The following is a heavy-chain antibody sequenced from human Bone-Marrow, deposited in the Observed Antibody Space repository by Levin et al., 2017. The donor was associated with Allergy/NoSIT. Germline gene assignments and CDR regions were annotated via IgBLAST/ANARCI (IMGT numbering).Heavy chain of an antibody. D-gene: IGHD5-24*01. CDR3: AREDGSTFDC. J-gene: IGHJ4*02. Sequence: SQTLSLTCTVSGGSISSGGYHWSWIRQHAGKGLEWIGYIYYSGSTYYNPSLKSRAMISLDTSKNQLSLKVTSATAADAAVYYCAREDGSTFDCWGQGTLVTVSS. CDR1: GGSISSGGYH. V-gene: IGHV4-31*03. CDR2: IYYSGST.